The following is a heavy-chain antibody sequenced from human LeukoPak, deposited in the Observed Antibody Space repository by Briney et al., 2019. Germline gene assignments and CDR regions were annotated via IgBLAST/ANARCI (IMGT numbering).Heavy chain of an antibody. CDR2: IYTSGST. CDR3: ARDHYDILTGQRGFDP. CDR1: GGSISSGSYY. V-gene: IGHV4-61*02. Sequence: SETLSLTCTVSGGSISSGSYYWSWIRQPAGKGLEWIGRIYTSGSTNYNPSLKSRVTISVDTSKNQFSLKLGSVTAADTAVYYCARDHYDILTGQRGFDPWGQGTLVTVSS. J-gene: IGHJ5*02. D-gene: IGHD3-9*01.